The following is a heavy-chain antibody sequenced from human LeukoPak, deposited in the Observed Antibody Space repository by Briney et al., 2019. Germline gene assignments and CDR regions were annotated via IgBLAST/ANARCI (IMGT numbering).Heavy chain of an antibody. CDR1: GGSFSGYY. V-gene: IGHV4-34*01. Sequence: SETLSLTCAVYGGSFSGYYWSWIRQPPGKGLEWIGEINHSGSTNYNPSLKSRVTISVDTSKNQFSLKLSSVAAADTAVYYCARGRGWLSRWGQGTLVTVSS. J-gene: IGHJ4*02. D-gene: IGHD6-19*01. CDR2: INHSGST. CDR3: ARGRGWLSR.